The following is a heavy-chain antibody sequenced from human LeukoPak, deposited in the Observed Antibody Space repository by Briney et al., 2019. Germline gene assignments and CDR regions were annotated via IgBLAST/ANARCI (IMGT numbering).Heavy chain of an antibody. D-gene: IGHD3-22*01. CDR3: AKADSNYYDSIGYYYVVY. CDR1: GFTFSSYG. V-gene: IGHV3-23*01. J-gene: IGHJ4*02. CDR2: ISGGGGST. Sequence: GGSLRLSRAACGFTFSSYGMSWVRQAPGKGLEWVSAISGGGGSTYYADSVKGRFPISRDNSKNTLYLQMNSLRADDTAVYYCAKADSNYYDSIGYYYVVYWGQGTLVTVSS.